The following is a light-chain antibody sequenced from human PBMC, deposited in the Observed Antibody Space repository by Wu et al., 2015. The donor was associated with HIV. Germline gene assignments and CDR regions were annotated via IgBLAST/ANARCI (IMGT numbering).Light chain of an antibody. Sequence: DIQMTQSPSTLSASVGDRVTITCRASQSINIWLAWYQQKPGKAPKLLIYKPSSLESGVPSRFSGSGSGTEFTLTISSLQPDDFATYYCQQYYNYPRTFGQGTTVEIK. V-gene: IGKV1-5*03. J-gene: IGKJ1*01. CDR1: QSINIW. CDR2: KPS. CDR3: QQYYNYPRT.